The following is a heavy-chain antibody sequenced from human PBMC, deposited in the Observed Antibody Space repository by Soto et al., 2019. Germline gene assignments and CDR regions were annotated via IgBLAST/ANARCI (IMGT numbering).Heavy chain of an antibody. D-gene: IGHD2-2*01. J-gene: IGHJ4*02. CDR1: GCSISNYY. Sequence: QVQLQESGPRLVKPSETLSLTCFVSGCSISNYYWSWIRQPPGKGLEWFGYIYYSGSTNYNPSLHSPATISVDTSKNQFSLKLSSVTAADTAAYYCARAVLPATAPFDYWGQGTLVTVSS. V-gene: IGHV4-59*01. CDR2: IYYSGST. CDR3: ARAVLPATAPFDY.